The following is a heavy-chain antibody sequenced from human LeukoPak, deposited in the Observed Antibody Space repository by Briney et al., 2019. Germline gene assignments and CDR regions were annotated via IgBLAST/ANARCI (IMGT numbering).Heavy chain of an antibody. J-gene: IGHJ5*02. D-gene: IGHD3-22*01. CDR1: GYTFTGYY. Sequence: ASVKVSCKASGYTFTGYYMHWVRQAPGQGLEWMGWINPNSGGTNYAQEFQGRVTMTRDTSISTAYMELSRLRSDDTAVYYCARSRSVITTTIIVIRRPWFDPWGQGTLVTVSS. CDR3: ARSRSVITTTIIVIRRPWFDP. CDR2: INPNSGGT. V-gene: IGHV1-2*02.